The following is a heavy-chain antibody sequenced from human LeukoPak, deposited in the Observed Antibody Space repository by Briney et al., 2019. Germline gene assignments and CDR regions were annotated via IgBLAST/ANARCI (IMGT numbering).Heavy chain of an antibody. CDR1: GGTFSSYA. V-gene: IGHV1-69*05. CDR3: AREEKGSGWYRYHYMDV. CDR2: IIPIFGTA. D-gene: IGHD6-19*01. Sequence: SVKVSCKASGGTFSSYAISWVRQAPGQGLEWMGRIIPIFGTANYAQKFQGRVTITTDESTSTAYMELSSLRSEDTAVCYCAREEKGSGWYRYHYMDVWGKGTTVTVSS. J-gene: IGHJ6*03.